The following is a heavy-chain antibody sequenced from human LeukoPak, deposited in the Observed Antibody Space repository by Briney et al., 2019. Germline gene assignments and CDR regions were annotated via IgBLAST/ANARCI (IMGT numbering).Heavy chain of an antibody. CDR3: ARGLYGPDY. CDR2: IKSKADGGTT. J-gene: IGHJ4*02. Sequence: GGSLRLSCAASGFSFSNAWMSWVRQAPGKGPEWVGRIKSKADGGTTDYAAPVKGRFTISRDDSKNTLYLQMNSLRAEDTAVYYCARGLYGPDYWGQGTLVTVSS. D-gene: IGHD3-10*01. CDR1: GFSFSNAW. V-gene: IGHV3-15*05.